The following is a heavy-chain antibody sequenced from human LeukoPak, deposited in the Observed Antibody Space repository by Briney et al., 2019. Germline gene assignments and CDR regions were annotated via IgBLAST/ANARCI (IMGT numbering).Heavy chain of an antibody. V-gene: IGHV3-21*01. CDR2: ISSSGYYI. D-gene: IGHD6-6*01. CDR1: GFTFSRYT. CDR3: ARDLVSRSNY. J-gene: IGHJ4*02. Sequence: GGSLRLSCAASGFTFSRYTMNWVRQSPGKGLEWVSSISSSGYYIYYADSVKGRFTISRDNAKNSLYLQMNSLRAEDTAVYYCARDLVSRSNYWGQGTLVTVSS.